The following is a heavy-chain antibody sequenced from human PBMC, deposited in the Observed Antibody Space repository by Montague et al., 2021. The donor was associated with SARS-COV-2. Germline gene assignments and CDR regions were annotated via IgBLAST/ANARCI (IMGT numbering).Heavy chain of an antibody. Sequence: SETLSLTCTVSGDSISSGYFYWGWIRQPPGKGLEWVGTIHYSGNTYYNPSLKSRVTISIDTSKNQFSLKLSSVTAADTAIYYCARRLGISGQGAVSDYWGQGTLVTVSS. CDR3: ARRLGISGQGAVSDY. CDR1: GDSISSGYFY. V-gene: IGHV4-39*01. CDR2: IHYSGNT. D-gene: IGHD7-27*01. J-gene: IGHJ4*02.